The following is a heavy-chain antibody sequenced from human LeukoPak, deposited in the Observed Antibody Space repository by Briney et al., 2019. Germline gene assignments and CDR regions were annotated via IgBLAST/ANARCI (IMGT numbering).Heavy chain of an antibody. V-gene: IGHV3-33*01. CDR3: ARRLNYSDY. CDR2: IWYDGSNK. J-gene: IGHJ4*02. D-gene: IGHD1-7*01. CDR1: GFTFSSYG. Sequence: GGSLRLSCAASGFTFSSYGMHWVRQAPGKGPEWVAVIWYDGSNKYYADSVKGRFTISRDNSKNTLYLQMNSLRAEDTAVYYCARRLNYSDYWGQGTLVTVSS.